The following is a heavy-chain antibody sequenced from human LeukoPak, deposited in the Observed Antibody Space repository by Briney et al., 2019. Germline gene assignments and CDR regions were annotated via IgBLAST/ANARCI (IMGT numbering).Heavy chain of an antibody. V-gene: IGHV3-7*01. CDR1: GFTFSSYW. Sequence: GGSLRLSCAASGFTFSSYWMSWVRQAPGKGLEWVANIKQDGSEKYYVDSVKGRFTISRDNAKNSLYLQMNSLRAEDTAVYYCARGSGSSWPNDRTYFDYWGQGTLVTVSS. J-gene: IGHJ4*02. CDR3: ARGSGSSWPNDRTYFDY. D-gene: IGHD6-13*01. CDR2: IKQDGSEK.